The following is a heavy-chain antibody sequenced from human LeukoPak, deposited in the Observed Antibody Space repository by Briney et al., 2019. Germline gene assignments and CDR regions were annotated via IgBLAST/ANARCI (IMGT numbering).Heavy chain of an antibody. CDR3: ARIDGYKSGLDY. D-gene: IGHD5-24*01. CDR2: INPNSGGT. Sequence: PVASVKVSCKASGYTFTGYYMHWVRQAPGQGLEWMGWINPNSGGTNYAQKFQGRVTMTRDTSISTAYMELSRLRSDDTAVYYCARIDGYKSGLDYWGQGTLVTVSS. J-gene: IGHJ4*02. CDR1: GYTFTGYY. V-gene: IGHV1-2*02.